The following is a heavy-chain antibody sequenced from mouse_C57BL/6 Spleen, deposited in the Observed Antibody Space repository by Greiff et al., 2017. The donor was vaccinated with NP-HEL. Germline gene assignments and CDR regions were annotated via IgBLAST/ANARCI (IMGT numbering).Heavy chain of an antibody. D-gene: IGHD2-12*01. Sequence: VKLQQSGPELVKPGASVKISCKASGYAFSSSWMNWVKQRPGKGLEWIGRIYPGDGDTNYNGKFKGKATLTADKSSSTAYMQLSSLTSEDSAVYFCAAYDPLDYWGQGTTLTVSS. CDR1: GYAFSSSW. V-gene: IGHV1-82*01. J-gene: IGHJ2*01. CDR3: AAYDPLDY. CDR2: IYPGDGDT.